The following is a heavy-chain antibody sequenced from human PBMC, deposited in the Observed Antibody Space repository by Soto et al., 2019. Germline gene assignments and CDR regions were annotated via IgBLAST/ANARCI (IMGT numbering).Heavy chain of an antibody. D-gene: IGHD3-22*01. V-gene: IGHV3-33*01. CDR2: IWYDGNSK. J-gene: IGHJ4*02. CDR1: GFTFTSYG. Sequence: GGSLRLSCAASGFTFTSYGMHWVRQAPGKGLEWVAGIWYDGNSKYYEDSVKGRFTISRDNSRNTLYLEMNSLRGDDTAVYYCARENYYDTSGLDYWGQGTLVTVSS. CDR3: ARENYYDTSGLDY.